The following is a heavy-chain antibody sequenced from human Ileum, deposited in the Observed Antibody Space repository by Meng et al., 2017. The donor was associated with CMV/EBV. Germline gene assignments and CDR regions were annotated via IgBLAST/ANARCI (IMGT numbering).Heavy chain of an antibody. D-gene: IGHD3-9*01. V-gene: IGHV3-23*01. CDR1: GFIFDNYG. Sequence: GESLKISCIGSGFIFDNYGMNWVRQAPGKGLEWVSGISGSGASPFYADSVKGRFTISRDNSKNTLLLELNGLRAEDTAVYYCAKDRYFEPAHFDYWGQGTLVTVSS. CDR2: ISGSGASP. CDR3: AKDRYFEPAHFDY. J-gene: IGHJ4*02.